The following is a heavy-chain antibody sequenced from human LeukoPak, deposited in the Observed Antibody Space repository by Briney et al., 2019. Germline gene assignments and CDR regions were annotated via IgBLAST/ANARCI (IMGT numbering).Heavy chain of an antibody. D-gene: IGHD2-2*01. CDR3: AREGASLICSSPSCYQNWFDP. CDR1: GYTFTGYY. CDR2: INPNSGGT. J-gene: IGHJ5*02. Sequence: EASVKVSCKASGYTFTGYYMHWVRQAPGQGLEWMGWINPNSGGTNYAQKFQGRVTMTRDTSITTAYMELSSLRSDDTAVYYCAREGASLICSSPSCYQNWFDPWGQGTLVTVSS. V-gene: IGHV1-2*02.